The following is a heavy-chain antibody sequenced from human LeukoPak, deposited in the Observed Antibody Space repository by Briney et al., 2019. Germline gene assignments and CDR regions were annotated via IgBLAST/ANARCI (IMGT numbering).Heavy chain of an antibody. Sequence: SETLSLTCAVYGGSFSGYYWSWIRQPPGKGLEWIGEINHSGSTNYNPSLKSRVTISVDTSKNQFSLKLSSVTAADTAVYYCARSVLWFGESPDFWGQGTLVTVSS. V-gene: IGHV4-34*01. D-gene: IGHD3-10*01. J-gene: IGHJ4*02. CDR3: ARSVLWFGESPDF. CDR1: GGSFSGYY. CDR2: INHSGST.